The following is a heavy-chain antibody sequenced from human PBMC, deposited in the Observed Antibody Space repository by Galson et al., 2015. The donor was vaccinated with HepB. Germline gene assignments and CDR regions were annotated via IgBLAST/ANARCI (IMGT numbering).Heavy chain of an antibody. J-gene: IGHJ5*02. CDR2: IKTKADGETT. Sequence: SLRLSCAASGFTFDYVWMTWVRQAPGKGLEWVGRIKTKADGETTDYAAPVKGRFTISRDDSKNTLYLQMNSLKTEDTAVYYCTTLFGGGDSLTSWGQGTLLTVSS. CDR1: GFTFDYVW. D-gene: IGHD2-21*01. CDR3: TTLFGGGDSLTS. V-gene: IGHV3-15*01.